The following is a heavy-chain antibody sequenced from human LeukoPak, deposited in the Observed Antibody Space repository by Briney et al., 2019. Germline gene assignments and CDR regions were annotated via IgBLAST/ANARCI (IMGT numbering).Heavy chain of an antibody. CDR1: GFTYSSHW. CDR2: INADGSGT. V-gene: IGHV3-74*01. CDR3: AKDISPSGWDDY. D-gene: IGHD6-19*01. Sequence: PGGSLRLSCAAPGFTYSSHWMHWVRQAPEKGLVGVAHINADGSGTYYAASVKGRFTISRDNAKNTLYLQMNSLRAEDTAVYYCAKDISPSGWDDYWGQGTLVTVSS. J-gene: IGHJ4*02.